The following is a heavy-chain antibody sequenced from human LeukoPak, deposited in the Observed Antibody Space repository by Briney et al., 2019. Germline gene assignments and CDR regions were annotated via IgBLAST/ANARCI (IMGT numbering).Heavy chain of an antibody. V-gene: IGHV1-18*01. CDR1: GYTFTSYG. D-gene: IGHD2-15*01. CDR3: ARAFSSPGYCSGGSCYSGMLYYYYGMDV. CDR2: ISAYNGNT. Sequence: ASVKVSCKASGYTFTSYGISWVRQAPGQGLEWMGWISAYNGNTNYAQKLQGRVTMTTDTSTSTAYMELRSLRSDDTAVYYCARAFSSPGYCSGGSCYSGMLYYYYGMDVWGQGTTVTVSS. J-gene: IGHJ6*02.